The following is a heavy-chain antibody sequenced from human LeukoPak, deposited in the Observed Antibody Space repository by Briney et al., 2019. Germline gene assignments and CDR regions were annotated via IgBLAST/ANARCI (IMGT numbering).Heavy chain of an antibody. Sequence: PGGSLRLSCAASGFTFSSYSMNWVRQAPGKGLEWVSSISSSSSYIYYADSVKGRFTISRDNAKNSLYLQMNSLRAEDTAVYYCARDYYDFWSGYYFPPGYWGQGTLVTVSS. CDR3: ARDYYDFWSGYYFPPGY. V-gene: IGHV3-21*01. CDR1: GFTFSSYS. CDR2: ISSSSSYI. D-gene: IGHD3-3*01. J-gene: IGHJ4*02.